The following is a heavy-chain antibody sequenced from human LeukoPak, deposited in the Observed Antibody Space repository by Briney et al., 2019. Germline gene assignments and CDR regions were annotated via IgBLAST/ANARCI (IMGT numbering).Heavy chain of an antibody. CDR1: GYTFTSCG. CDR2: ISACNGNT. V-gene: IGHV1-18*01. D-gene: IGHD1-1*01. J-gene: IGHJ4*02. Sequence: ASVKVSCKASGYTFTSCGISWVRQAPGQGLERMGRISACNGNTNYAQTLQGRVTMTTDTSTSTPYMELRSLRSDDTAVYYCARGYGIDYWGQGTLVTVSS. CDR3: ARGYGIDY.